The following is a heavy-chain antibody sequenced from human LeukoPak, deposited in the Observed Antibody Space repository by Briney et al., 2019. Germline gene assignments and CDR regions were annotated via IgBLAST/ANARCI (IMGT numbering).Heavy chain of an antibody. V-gene: IGHV3-7*03. CDR1: GFTSSSFW. CDR2: IKQDGRER. J-gene: IGHJ5*02. CDR3: AREYSYGYDDWFDP. Sequence: GGSLRLSCAASGFTSSSFWMSWVRQTPGKGLEWVANIKQDGRERYYVDSVKGRFNISRDNSKNTLYLQMNSLRAGDTAIYYCAREYSYGYDDWFDPWGQGTLVTVSS. D-gene: IGHD5-18*01.